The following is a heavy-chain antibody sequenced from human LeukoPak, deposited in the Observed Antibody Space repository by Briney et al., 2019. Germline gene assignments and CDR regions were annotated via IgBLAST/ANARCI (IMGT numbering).Heavy chain of an antibody. CDR3: ARGSGTITMVRGVFYGMDV. Sequence: PSETLSLTCAVSGGSISSSNWWSWVRQPPGKGLEWIGEIYHSGSTNYNPSLKSRVTISVDKSKNQFSLKLSSVTAADTAVYYCARGSGTITMVRGVFYGMDVWGQGTTVTVSS. J-gene: IGHJ6*02. D-gene: IGHD3-10*01. CDR2: IYHSGST. V-gene: IGHV4-4*02. CDR1: GGSISSSNW.